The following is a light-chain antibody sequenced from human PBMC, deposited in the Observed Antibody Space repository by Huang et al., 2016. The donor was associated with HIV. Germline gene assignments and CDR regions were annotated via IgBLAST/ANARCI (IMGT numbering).Light chain of an antibody. J-gene: IGKJ3*01. CDR2: GAS. CDR1: QSISTK. CDR3: QQYDSTPTT. V-gene: IGKV3-15*01. Sequence: EIIMTQPPATLSVSPGERATLSCRASQSISTKSAWYQQKPGQAPRLLSFGASNRATGIPGRFSGSGSGTDFTLTSSSLQSEDFAVYYCQQYDSTPTTFGPGTKVDIK.